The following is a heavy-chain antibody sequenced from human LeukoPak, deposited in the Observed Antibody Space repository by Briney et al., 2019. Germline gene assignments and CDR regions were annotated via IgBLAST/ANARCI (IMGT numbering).Heavy chain of an antibody. D-gene: IGHD4-17*01. CDR3: ARGPPRDGGDYITASEY. CDR1: GYTFTGYY. V-gene: IGHV1-2*02. J-gene: IGHJ4*02. CDR2: INPNSGGT. Sequence: GASVKVSCKASGYTFTGYYMHWVRQAPGQGLEWMGWINPNSGGTNYAQKFQGRVTMTRDTSISTAYMELSRLRSGDTAVYYCARGPPRDGGDYITASEYWGQGTLVTVSS.